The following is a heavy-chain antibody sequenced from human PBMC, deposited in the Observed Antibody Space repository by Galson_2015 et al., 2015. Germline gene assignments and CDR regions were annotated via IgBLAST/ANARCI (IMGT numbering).Heavy chain of an antibody. CDR3: ARGASRNYYYFDY. CDR2: ISSYNGNT. D-gene: IGHD3-10*01. V-gene: IGHV1-18*01. Sequence: QSGAEVKKPGASVKVSCKASGYTFTTYDISWVRQAPGQGLEWMGWISSYNGNTNSAQKLQGRVTMTTDTSTNTASMELRSLRSDDTAVYYCARGASRNYYYFDYWGQGTLVTVSS. CDR1: GYTFTTYD. J-gene: IGHJ4*02.